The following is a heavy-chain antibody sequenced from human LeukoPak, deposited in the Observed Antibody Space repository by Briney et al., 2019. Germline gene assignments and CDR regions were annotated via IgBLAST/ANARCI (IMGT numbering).Heavy chain of an antibody. J-gene: IGHJ6*02. CDR1: GFTFSSYG. Sequence: PGGSLRLSCAASGFTFSSYGMHWVRQAPGKGLEWVAVISYDGSSKYYADSVKGRFTISRDNSKNTLYLQMNSLRAEDTAVYYCAKVSGGKRGYYYYGMDVWGQGTTVTVSS. D-gene: IGHD1-26*01. CDR3: AKVSGGKRGYYYYGMDV. V-gene: IGHV3-30*18. CDR2: ISYDGSSK.